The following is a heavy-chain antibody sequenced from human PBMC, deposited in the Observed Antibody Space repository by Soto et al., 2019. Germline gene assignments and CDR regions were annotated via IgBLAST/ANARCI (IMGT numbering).Heavy chain of an antibody. CDR2: IIPIFGIA. J-gene: IGHJ4*02. Sequence: GASVKVSCKASGYTFTSYGISWVRQAPGHGLEWIGRIIPIFGIASYAQKLQGRVTMTTDTSTSTAYMELRSLRSDDTAVYYCARDSPPVDDWGQGTLVTVSS. CDR3: ARDSPPVDD. CDR1: GYTFTSYG. V-gene: IGHV1-18*01.